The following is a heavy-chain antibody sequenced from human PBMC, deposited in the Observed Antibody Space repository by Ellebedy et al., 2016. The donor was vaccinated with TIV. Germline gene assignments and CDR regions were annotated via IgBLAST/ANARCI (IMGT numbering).Heavy chain of an antibody. J-gene: IGHJ6*02. V-gene: IGHV1-18*04. CDR1: GYTFTSYG. CDR3: AREALGTFGMDV. CDR2: ISAYNGNT. D-gene: IGHD1-1*01. Sequence: AASVKVSCKTSGYTFTSYGISWVRQAPGQGLEWMGWISAYNGNTNYAQMLQGRVTMTTDTSTSTAYMELRSLRSDDTAVYYCAREALGTFGMDVWGQGTTVTVSS.